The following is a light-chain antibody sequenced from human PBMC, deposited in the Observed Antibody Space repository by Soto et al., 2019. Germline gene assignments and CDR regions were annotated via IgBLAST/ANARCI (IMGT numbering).Light chain of an antibody. Sequence: QPVLTQPPSVSGAPGQRVTISCTGRSSNIGAGYDVHWYQQLPGTAPKLLIYGNSNRPSGVPDRFSGSKSGTSASLAITGLQAEDEADYYCQSYDSSLSGRGVFGGGTKLTVL. CDR3: QSYDSSLSGRGV. CDR1: SSNIGAGYD. J-gene: IGLJ3*02. V-gene: IGLV1-40*01. CDR2: GNS.